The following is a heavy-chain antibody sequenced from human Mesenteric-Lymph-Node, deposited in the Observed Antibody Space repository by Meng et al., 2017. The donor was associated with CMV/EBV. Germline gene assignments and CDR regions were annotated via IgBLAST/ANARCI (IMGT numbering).Heavy chain of an antibody. CDR2: IYVAGDPT. CDR1: GFTFSSYG. D-gene: IGHD3-3*01. J-gene: IGHJ5*02. Sequence: GGSLRLSCAASGFTFSSYGMSWVRQAPGKGLEWVSAIYVAGDPTYYADSVKGRFTISRDNSKKTLYLQMDALRADDTAVYYCTKEPDFWSGYSAPSDLWGQGTLVTVSS. CDR3: TKEPDFWSGYSAPSDL. V-gene: IGHV3-23*01.